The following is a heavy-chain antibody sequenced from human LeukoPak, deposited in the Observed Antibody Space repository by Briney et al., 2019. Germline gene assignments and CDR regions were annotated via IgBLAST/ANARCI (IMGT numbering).Heavy chain of an antibody. Sequence: GGSLRLSCAASGFTFSSYAMHWVRQAPGKGLEWVAVISYDGSNKYYADSVKGRFTISRDNSKNTLYLQMNSLRAEDTAVYYCAKDRIHSVYYYYMDVWGKGTTVTVSS. J-gene: IGHJ6*03. D-gene: IGHD2-15*01. CDR1: GFTFSSYA. CDR2: ISYDGSNK. CDR3: AKDRIHSVYYYYMDV. V-gene: IGHV3-30-3*01.